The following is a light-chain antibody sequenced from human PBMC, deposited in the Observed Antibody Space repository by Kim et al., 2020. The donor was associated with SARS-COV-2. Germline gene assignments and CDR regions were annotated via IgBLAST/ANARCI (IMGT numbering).Light chain of an antibody. CDR2: GNS. V-gene: IGLV1-40*01. CDR3: QSYDSSLSGFNWV. Sequence: QSVLTQPPSVSGAPGQRVTISCTGSSSNIGAGYDVHWYQQLPGTAPKLLIYGNSNRPSGVPDRFSGSKSGTSASLAITGLQAEDEADYYCQSYDSSLSGFNWVFGGWTQLTVL. J-gene: IGLJ3*02. CDR1: SSNIGAGYD.